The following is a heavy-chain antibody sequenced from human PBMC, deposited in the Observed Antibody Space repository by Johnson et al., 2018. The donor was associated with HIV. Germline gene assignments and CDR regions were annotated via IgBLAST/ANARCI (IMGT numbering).Heavy chain of an antibody. V-gene: IGHV3-30*02. CDR2: LRYDENRK. Sequence: QVQLVESGGGLVKPGGSLRLSCAASGFSLRSYGMHWVRQAPGKGLEWVAFLRYDENRKYYADSVKGRFTISRDNSKNTLYLQMNSLRVEDTAVYSCARNSRNDAFDIWGQGTMVTVSS. CDR3: ARNSRNDAFDI. CDR1: GFSLRSYG. J-gene: IGHJ3*02. D-gene: IGHD2/OR15-2a*01.